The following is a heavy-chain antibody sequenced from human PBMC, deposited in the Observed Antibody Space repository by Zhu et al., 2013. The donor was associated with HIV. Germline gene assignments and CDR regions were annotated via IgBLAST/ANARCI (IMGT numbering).Heavy chain of an antibody. CDR2: VNPRDVTT. Sequence: QVQLVQSGADVKRPGAAVRVSCKASGYTLNNYYMHWVRQAPGQGLEWMGIVNPRDVTTTLAEKFQDRLTLTSDTSTSTVYMELSSLRVEDTAIYYCARDVSQGGETWRWRGNWLDPWGQGTLVTVSS. V-gene: IGHV1-46*02. CDR1: GYTLNNYY. D-gene: IGHD3-10*01. CDR3: ARDVSQGGETWRWRGNWLDP. J-gene: IGHJ5*02.